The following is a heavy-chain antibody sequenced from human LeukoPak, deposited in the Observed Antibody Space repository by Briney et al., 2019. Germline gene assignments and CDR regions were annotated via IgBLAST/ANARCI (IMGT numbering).Heavy chain of an antibody. CDR1: GLTFDDYG. Sequence: GGSLRLSCAASGLTFDDYGMSWVRQAPGKGLEWVSGMNWNGGSTVYADSVKGRFTIFRDNAKNSLSLQMNSLRAEDTALYYCARVGTISFYYYYYYMDVWGKGTTVTVSS. J-gene: IGHJ6*03. CDR2: MNWNGGST. CDR3: ARVGTISFYYYYYYMDV. V-gene: IGHV3-20*04. D-gene: IGHD2-2*01.